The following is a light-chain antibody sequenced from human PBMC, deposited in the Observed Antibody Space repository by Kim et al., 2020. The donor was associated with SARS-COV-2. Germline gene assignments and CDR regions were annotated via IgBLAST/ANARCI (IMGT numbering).Light chain of an antibody. V-gene: IGLV2-14*03. Sequence: QSITISSTGTSSDVGGYNYVSWFQQHPGKTPKRMIYDVSDRPSGVSNRFSGSKSGNAASLTISGLQAEDEADYYCSSYTSSSTVVFGGGTQLTVL. CDR1: SSDVGGYNY. CDR2: DVS. CDR3: SSYTSSSTVV. J-gene: IGLJ2*01.